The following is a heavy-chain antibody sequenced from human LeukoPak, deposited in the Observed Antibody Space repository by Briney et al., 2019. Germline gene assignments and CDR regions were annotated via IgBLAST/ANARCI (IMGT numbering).Heavy chain of an antibody. J-gene: IGHJ4*02. V-gene: IGHV3-53*01. CDR3: ARDNYDSSGFT. D-gene: IGHD3-22*01. CDR2: IYSGGGT. Sequence: GGSLRLSCAACGFTVSNTYMSWVRQAPGKGLEWVSIIYSGGGTRYADSVKGRFTISRDNSRNTLYLQMNSLRAEDTALYYCARDNYDSSGFTWGQGTLVTVSS. CDR1: GFTVSNTY.